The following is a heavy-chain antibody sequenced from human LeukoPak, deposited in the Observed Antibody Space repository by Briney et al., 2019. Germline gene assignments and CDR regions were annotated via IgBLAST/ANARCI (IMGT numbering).Heavy chain of an antibody. J-gene: IGHJ3*02. Sequence: GESLKISCKGSGYSFTTHWIAWMLQMPGKGLEWMVIIYPTDSYTKYSPSFQGQVTISADKSISTAYLQWSSLKASDTAMYYCARHLDWNDEGNAFDIWGQGTMVTVSS. CDR1: GYSFTTHW. V-gene: IGHV5-51*01. D-gene: IGHD1-1*01. CDR2: IYPTDSYT. CDR3: ARHLDWNDEGNAFDI.